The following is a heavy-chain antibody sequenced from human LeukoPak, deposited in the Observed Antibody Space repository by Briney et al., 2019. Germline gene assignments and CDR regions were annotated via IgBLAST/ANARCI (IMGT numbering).Heavy chain of an antibody. CDR1: GYTLTELS. D-gene: IGHD1-1*01. Sequence: ASVTVSCKVSGYTLTELSMHWVRQAPGKWLEWTGGFDPEDGETIYAQKFQGRVTMTEDTSTDTAYMELSSLRSEDTAVYYCATGSGGVQFDYWGQGTLVTVSS. CDR2: FDPEDGET. V-gene: IGHV1-24*01. CDR3: ATGSGGVQFDY. J-gene: IGHJ4*02.